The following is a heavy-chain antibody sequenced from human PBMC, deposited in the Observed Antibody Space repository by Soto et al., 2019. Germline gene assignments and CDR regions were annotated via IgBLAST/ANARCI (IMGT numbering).Heavy chain of an antibody. CDR1: GGPMSGYY. CDR2: MAYDGYT. Sequence: QVQLQESGPGLVKPSETLSLTCTISGGPMSGYYCSWFRQTPGQGLEWIVYMAYDGYTRYNPSLRSRVTIKLEMSKSQFSLNLRSVTAADTALYYCASQGFCPLHGRVDVWGHGTTVIVSS. D-gene: IGHD3-10*01. V-gene: IGHV4-59*08. CDR3: ASQGFCPLHGRVDV. J-gene: IGHJ6*02.